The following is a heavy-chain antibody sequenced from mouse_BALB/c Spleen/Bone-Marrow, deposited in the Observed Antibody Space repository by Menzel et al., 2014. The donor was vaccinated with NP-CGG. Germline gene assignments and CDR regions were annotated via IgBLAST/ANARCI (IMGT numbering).Heavy chain of an antibody. Sequence: VQLQQSGPGLVKPSQSLSLTCSVTGYSITSGYYWNWIRQFPGNKLEWMGFISYDGSNNYNPSLKNRISITRDTSKNQFFLKLNSVTTEDTATYYCAALLAYWGQGTLVTVS. J-gene: IGHJ3*01. CDR3: AALLAY. CDR1: GYSITSGYY. CDR2: ISYDGSN. V-gene: IGHV3-6*02.